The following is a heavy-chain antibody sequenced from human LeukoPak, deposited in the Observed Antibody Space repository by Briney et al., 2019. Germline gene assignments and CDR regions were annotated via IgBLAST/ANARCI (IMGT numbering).Heavy chain of an antibody. J-gene: IGHJ4*02. Sequence: GASVKVSCKASGYTFTNYGVSWVRQAPGQGLEWTGWFSAYNGNTDYAQKFQGRVTMTTDTSTSTAYMELRSLRSDDTAVYYCARDRQWLVPGARFDYWGQGTLVTVSS. CDR2: FSAYNGNT. D-gene: IGHD6-19*01. CDR3: ARDRQWLVPGARFDY. CDR1: GYTFTNYG. V-gene: IGHV1-18*01.